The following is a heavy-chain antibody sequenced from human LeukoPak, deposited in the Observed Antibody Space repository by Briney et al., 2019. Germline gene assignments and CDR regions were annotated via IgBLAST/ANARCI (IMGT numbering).Heavy chain of an antibody. Sequence: GGSLRLSCAASGFVFSSYWMHWVRQAPGKGLVWVSRIYTDGSYTNYADSVKGRFTISRDNAKNTLSLHMNSLRAEDMAVYYCARGDDECLDHWGQGTLVTVSS. D-gene: IGHD3-16*01. V-gene: IGHV3-74*01. CDR2: IYTDGSYT. J-gene: IGHJ4*02. CDR3: ARGDDECLDH. CDR1: GFVFSSYW.